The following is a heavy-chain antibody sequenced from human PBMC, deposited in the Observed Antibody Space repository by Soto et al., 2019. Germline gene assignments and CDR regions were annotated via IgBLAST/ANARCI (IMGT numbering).Heavy chain of an antibody. CDR1: GASMNDYY. CDR3: ARSGHIFAGVF. Sequence: SETLSLTCTVSGASMNDYYGSWIRQSPGKGLEHIGYLHYNGFAEYSPSLRSRVSISMDTSKNQFSLKLSSVTAAGTAIYYCARSGHIFAGVFWGQGVLVTVSS. CDR2: LHYNGFA. J-gene: IGHJ4*02. D-gene: IGHD3-16*01. V-gene: IGHV4-59*01.